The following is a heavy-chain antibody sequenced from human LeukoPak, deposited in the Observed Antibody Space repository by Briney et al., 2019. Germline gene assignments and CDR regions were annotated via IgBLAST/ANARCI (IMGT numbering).Heavy chain of an antibody. CDR3: ALQNDSSPFDY. J-gene: IGHJ4*02. CDR2: IYRGGST. V-gene: IGHV3-53*01. D-gene: IGHD3-22*01. CDR1: GGSISNYY. Sequence: PSETLSLTCTISGGSISNYYWSWVRQAPGKGLEWVSVIYRGGSTDYADSVKGRFTISRDNSKNTLYLQMNSLRAEDTAVYYCALQNDSSPFDYWGQGTLVTVSS.